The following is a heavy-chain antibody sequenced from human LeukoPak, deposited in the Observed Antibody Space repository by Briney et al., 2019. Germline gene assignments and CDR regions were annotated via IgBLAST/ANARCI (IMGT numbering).Heavy chain of an antibody. Sequence: GGSLRLSCAASGFTFSTYAMTWVRQAPGKGLEWVSLIYSGGTTYYADSVKGRFTISRDNSKNTLYLQMNSLRAEDTAVYYCARGPHIVVVTLIKYYFDYWGQGTLVTVSS. J-gene: IGHJ4*02. CDR3: ARGPHIVVVTLIKYYFDY. CDR1: GFTFSTYA. D-gene: IGHD2-21*02. V-gene: IGHV3-53*01. CDR2: IYSGGTT.